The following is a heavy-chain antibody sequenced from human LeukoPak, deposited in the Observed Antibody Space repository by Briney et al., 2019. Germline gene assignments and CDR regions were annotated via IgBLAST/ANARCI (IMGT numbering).Heavy chain of an antibody. CDR3: ASAGGYYDSSGYLGQDYYFDY. J-gene: IGHJ4*02. V-gene: IGHV1-69*13. Sequence: SVKVSCKASGYTFTDYGISWVRQAPGQGLEWMGGIIPIFGTANYAQKFQGRVTITADESTSTAYMELSSLRSEDTAVYYCASAGGYYDSSGYLGQDYYFDYWGQGTLVTVSS. CDR1: GYTFTDYG. D-gene: IGHD3-22*01. CDR2: IIPIFGTA.